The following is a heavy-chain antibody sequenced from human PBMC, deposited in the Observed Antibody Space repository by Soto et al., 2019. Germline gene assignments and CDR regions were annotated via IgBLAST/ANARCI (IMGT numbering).Heavy chain of an antibody. V-gene: IGHV3-13*01. D-gene: IGHD2-15*01. CDR3: ARGRDSYYYMDV. J-gene: IGHJ6*03. CDR2: IGTAGDT. CDR1: GFTFSSYD. Sequence: EVQLVESGGGLVQPGGSLRLSCAASGFTFSSYDMHWVRQATGKGLEWVSSIGTAGDTYYPGSVKGRFTISRENAKNSLFLQMNSLRAGDTAVYYCARGRDSYYYMDVGGKGTTVTVSS.